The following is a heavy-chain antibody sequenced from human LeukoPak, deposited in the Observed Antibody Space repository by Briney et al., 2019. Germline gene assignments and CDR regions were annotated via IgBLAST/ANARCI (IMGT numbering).Heavy chain of an antibody. CDR2: IYHSGST. Sequence: SETLSLTCTVSGGSISSGGYYWSWIRQPPGKGLEWIGYIYHSGSTYYNPSLKSRVTISVDRSKNQFSLKLSSVTAADTAVYYCARASIAAHDAFDIWGQGTMVTVSS. CDR1: GGSISSGGYY. J-gene: IGHJ3*02. CDR3: ARASIAAHDAFDI. D-gene: IGHD6-6*01. V-gene: IGHV4-30-2*01.